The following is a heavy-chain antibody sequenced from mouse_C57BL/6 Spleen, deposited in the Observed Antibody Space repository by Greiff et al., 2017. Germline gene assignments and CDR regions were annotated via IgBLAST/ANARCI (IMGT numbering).Heavy chain of an antibody. CDR2: IHPNSGST. CDR3: ARSGYSNYGAY. V-gene: IGHV1-64*01. D-gene: IGHD2-5*01. Sequence: VHLVESGAELVKPGASVKLSCKASGYTFTSYWMHWVKQRPGQGLEWIGMIHPNSGSTNYNEKFKSKATLTVDKSSSTAYMQLSSLTSEDSAVYYCARSGYSNYGAYWGQGTLVTVSA. CDR1: GYTFTSYW. J-gene: IGHJ3*01.